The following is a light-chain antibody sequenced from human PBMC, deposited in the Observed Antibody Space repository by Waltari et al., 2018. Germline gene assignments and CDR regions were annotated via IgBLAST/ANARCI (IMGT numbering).Light chain of an antibody. CDR2: WAS. CDR1: QNILYSSNSKNY. V-gene: IGKV4-1*01. Sequence: DIVMTQSPDSLAVSLGERATIHCKSSQNILYSSNSKNYLAWYQHKPGQPPKLLIYWASTRESGVPDRFSGSGSGTDFTLKISRVEAEDVGVYYCMQALQTPGAFGPGTKVDIK. J-gene: IGKJ3*01. CDR3: MQALQTPGA.